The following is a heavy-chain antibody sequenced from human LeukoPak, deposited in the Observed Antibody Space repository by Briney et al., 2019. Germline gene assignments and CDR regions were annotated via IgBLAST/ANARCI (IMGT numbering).Heavy chain of an antibody. CDR2: INANSGTT. CDR3: AIPISGGLAVTADWFHP. Sequence: PGRSLRLSCSASVFVYSVYDMSWLRQPSAKGLEWVSTINANSGTTSYAASMRGRFTISRDNSKNTLYLQLNTLRADDTATYYCAIPISGGLAVTADWFHPWGQGTLVVGSS. V-gene: IGHV3-23*01. CDR1: VFVYSVYD. J-gene: IGHJ5*01. D-gene: IGHD6-19*01.